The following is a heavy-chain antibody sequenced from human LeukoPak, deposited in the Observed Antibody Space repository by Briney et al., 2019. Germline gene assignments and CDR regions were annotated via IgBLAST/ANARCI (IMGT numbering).Heavy chain of an antibody. CDR3: ARVVPAATYGE. D-gene: IGHD2-2*01. CDR1: GYTFTSYG. J-gene: IGHJ4*02. Sequence: ASVKVSCKASGYTFTSYGISWVRQAPGQGLEWMGWISAYNGNTNYAQKFQGRVTITTDESTSTAYMELSSLRSEDTAVYYCARVVPAATYGEWGQGTLVTVSS. V-gene: IGHV1-18*01. CDR2: ISAYNGNT.